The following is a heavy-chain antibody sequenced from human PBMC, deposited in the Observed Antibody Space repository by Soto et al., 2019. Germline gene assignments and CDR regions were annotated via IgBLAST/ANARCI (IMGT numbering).Heavy chain of an antibody. V-gene: IGHV3-23*01. J-gene: IGHJ2*01. Sequence: EVQLLESGGGLVQPGGSLRLSCAASGFTFISYAMNWVRQAPGKGLQWVSAISGGGDATFYADSVKGRFTISRDNSRNTVTLQMNSLGGADAAVYYCARKVPGSTTRPDYWYFDLWGRGTLVTVSS. D-gene: IGHD1-26*01. CDR1: GFTFISYA. CDR2: ISGGGDAT. CDR3: ARKVPGSTTRPDYWYFDL.